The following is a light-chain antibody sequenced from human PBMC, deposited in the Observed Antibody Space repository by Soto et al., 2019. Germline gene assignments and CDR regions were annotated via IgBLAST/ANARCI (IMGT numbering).Light chain of an antibody. CDR2: DAS. CDR1: QSMSCY. CDR3: QQRSNWLTWT. J-gene: IGKJ1*01. V-gene: IGKV3-11*01. Sequence: EIVLTQSPATLSLSPGERASLSCKASQSMSCYLVWYQQKVGQAPRLLIYDASNRATGIPARFSGSGSGTDFTLTISSLEPEDFAVYYCQQRSNWLTWTFGQGTKVEMK.